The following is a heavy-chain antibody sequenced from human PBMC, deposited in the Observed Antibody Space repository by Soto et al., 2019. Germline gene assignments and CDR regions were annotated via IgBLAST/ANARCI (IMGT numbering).Heavy chain of an antibody. CDR3: AGALRFAPPAVDY. V-gene: IGHV3-7*03. D-gene: IGHD3-3*01. J-gene: IGHJ4*02. CDR2: IKQDGSEK. CDR1: GFTFSSYW. Sequence: EVQLVESGGGLVQPGGSLRLSCAASGFTFSSYWMSWVRQAPGKGLEWVANIKQDGSEKYYVDSVKGRFTISRDNAKNSLYLQMNSLRAGDTAVYYCAGALRFAPPAVDYWGQGTLVTVSS.